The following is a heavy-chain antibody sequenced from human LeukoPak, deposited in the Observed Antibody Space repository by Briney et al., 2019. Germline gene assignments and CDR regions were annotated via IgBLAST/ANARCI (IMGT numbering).Heavy chain of an antibody. CDR1: GYTFTSYY. CDR2: INPSGGST. J-gene: IGHJ5*02. Sequence: GASVKVSCKASGYTFTSYYMHWVRQAPGQGLEWMGIINPSGGSTSYAQKFQGRVTKTRDTSTSTVYMELSSLRSEDTAVYYCARDHTPLKIPGNWFDPWGQGTLVTVSS. D-gene: IGHD3-10*01. V-gene: IGHV1-46*01. CDR3: ARDHTPLKIPGNWFDP.